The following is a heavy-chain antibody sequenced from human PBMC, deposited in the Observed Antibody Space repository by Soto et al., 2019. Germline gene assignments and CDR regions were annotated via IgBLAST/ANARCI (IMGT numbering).Heavy chain of an antibody. Sequence: QVQLVESGGGVVQPGRSLRLSCAASGFTFSSYGMHWVRQAPGKGLEWVAVISYDGSNKYYADSVKGRFTISRDNSKNTLYLQMNSLRAEDTAVYYCAKELRPRCGGSCYLPWFAPWGQGTLVTVSS. J-gene: IGHJ5*02. V-gene: IGHV3-30*18. CDR3: AKELRPRCGGSCYLPWFAP. CDR2: ISYDGSNK. CDR1: GFTFSSYG. D-gene: IGHD2-15*01.